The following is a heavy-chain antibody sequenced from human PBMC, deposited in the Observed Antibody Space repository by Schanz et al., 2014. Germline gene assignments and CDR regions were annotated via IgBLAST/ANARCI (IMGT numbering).Heavy chain of an antibody. J-gene: IGHJ3*02. CDR2: INSDGTKR. V-gene: IGHV3-33*08. CDR3: ARDGYSVVVISPTESFEI. CDR1: GFAFSSYG. D-gene: IGHD2-21*01. Sequence: VQLMESGGGLVKPGGSLRLSCVASGFAFSSYGMHWVRQAPGKGLEWVAFINSDGTKRFYADSVKSRFTISRDNSRNTLYLQMNSLRAEDTAVYYCARDGYSVVVISPTESFEIWGQGTMVTVSP.